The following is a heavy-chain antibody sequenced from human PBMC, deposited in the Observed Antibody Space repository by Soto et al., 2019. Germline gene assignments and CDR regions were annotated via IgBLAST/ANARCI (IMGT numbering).Heavy chain of an antibody. V-gene: IGHV2-5*02. CDR3: ALSLSSPYCYDGSDYPGVFDI. D-gene: IGHD3-22*01. CDR1: GFSLCTTGVA. CDR2: IYWDYDK. J-gene: IGHJ3*02. Sequence: QITLKESGPTLVKPAQPLTLTCTFSGFSLCTTGVAVRWIRQPPGKALERFPLIYWDYDKRYSPSLKSRLTLPTANSNCMLVLRMANIDLVDAATSCCALSLSSPYCYDGSDYPGVFDIWGHGTVVPVSS.